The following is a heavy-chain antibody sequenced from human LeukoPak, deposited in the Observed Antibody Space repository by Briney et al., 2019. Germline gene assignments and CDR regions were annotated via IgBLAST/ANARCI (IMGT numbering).Heavy chain of an antibody. D-gene: IGHD3-16*01. CDR1: GGSISSYY. V-gene: IGHV4-59*01. J-gene: IGHJ3*02. Sequence: SETLSLTCTVSGGSISSYYWSWIRQPPGKGLEWLGYIYYSGSTNYNPSLKSRVTISVDTSKNQFSLKLSSVTAADTAVYYCARGVTDAFDIWGQGTMVTVSS. CDR3: ARGVTDAFDI. CDR2: IYYSGST.